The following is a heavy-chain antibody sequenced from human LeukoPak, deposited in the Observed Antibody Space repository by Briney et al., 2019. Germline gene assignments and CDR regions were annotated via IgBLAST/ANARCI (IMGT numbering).Heavy chain of an antibody. V-gene: IGHV3-23*01. CDR1: GFTFSSYA. J-gene: IGHJ4*02. CDR3: AREVVYCSGGSCYSRGYFDY. Sequence: GGSLRLSCAASGFTFSSYAMSWVRQAPGKGLEWVSAISGSGGSTYYADSVKGRFTISRDNSKNTLYLQMNSLRAEDTAVYYCAREVVYCSGGSCYSRGYFDYWGQGTLVTVSS. D-gene: IGHD2-15*01. CDR2: ISGSGGST.